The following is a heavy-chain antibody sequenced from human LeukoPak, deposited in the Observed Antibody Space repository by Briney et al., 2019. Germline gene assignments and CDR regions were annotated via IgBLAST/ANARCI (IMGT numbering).Heavy chain of an antibody. J-gene: IGHJ5*02. V-gene: IGHV3-33*01. CDR2: IWYDGSNK. CDR3: IRDFRSADL. CDR1: GFTFSSYG. Sequence: PGGSLRLSCAASGFTFSSYGMHWVRQAPGKGLEWVAVIWYDGSNKYYAGSVKGRFTISRDNSKNTLYLQMNSLSVEDTATYYCIRDFRSADLWGQGTLVTVTS.